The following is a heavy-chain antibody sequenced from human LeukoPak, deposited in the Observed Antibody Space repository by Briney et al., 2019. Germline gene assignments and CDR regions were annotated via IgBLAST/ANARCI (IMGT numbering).Heavy chain of an antibody. CDR3: ARLAGYDSSGYYPDY. CDR1: GYSFTSYW. D-gene: IGHD3-22*01. Sequence: GEFLKISCKGSGYSFTSYWIGWVRQMPGKGLEWRGIIYPGDSDTRYSPSFQGQVTISADKSISTAYLQWSSLKASDTAMYYCARLAGYDSSGYYPDYWGQGTLVTVSS. CDR2: IYPGDSDT. J-gene: IGHJ4*02. V-gene: IGHV5-51*01.